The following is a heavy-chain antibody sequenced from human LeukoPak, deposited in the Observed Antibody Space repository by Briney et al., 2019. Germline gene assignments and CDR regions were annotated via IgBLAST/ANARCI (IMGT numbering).Heavy chain of an antibody. J-gene: IGHJ5*02. D-gene: IGHD6-6*01. V-gene: IGHV2-5*01. CDR3: VHRHIAGRPFDP. CDR2: IFWTDEK. Sequence: TLSLTCTVSGASISSYYWSWIRQPPGKALEWLALIFWTDEKHYSPSLKSRLTITKDTSKNQVVLTMTNMDPVDTATYYCVHRHIAGRPFDPWGQGTLVTVSS. CDR1: GASISSYYW.